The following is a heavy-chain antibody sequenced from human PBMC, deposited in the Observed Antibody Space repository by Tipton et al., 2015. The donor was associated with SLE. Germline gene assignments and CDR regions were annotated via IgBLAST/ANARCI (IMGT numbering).Heavy chain of an antibody. CDR1: GGSISSSSYF. CDR2: IYYDGST. Sequence: TLSLTCTVSGGSISSSSYFWGWIRQSPGKGLEWIGSIYYDGSTYYNPSLQSRVSVSIDTSKNQFSLKLSSVTAADTAVYYCAREEWEPYFDYWGQGTLVTVSS. CDR3: AREEWEPYFDY. D-gene: IGHD1-26*01. J-gene: IGHJ4*02. V-gene: IGHV4-39*07.